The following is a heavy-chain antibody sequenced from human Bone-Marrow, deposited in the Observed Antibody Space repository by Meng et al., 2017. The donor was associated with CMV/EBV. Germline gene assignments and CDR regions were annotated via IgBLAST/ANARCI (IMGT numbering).Heavy chain of an antibody. CDR3: ARAAGWFDP. J-gene: IGHJ5*02. V-gene: IGHV3-11*01. CDR1: GFNVSDYC. Sequence: RSCAAWGFNVSDYCMSWIRQARGRGLGWVSYISSSGSTIYYADSVKGRFTISRDNAKNSLYLQMNSLRAEDTAVYYCARAAGWFDPWGQGTLVTVSS. CDR2: ISSSGSTI.